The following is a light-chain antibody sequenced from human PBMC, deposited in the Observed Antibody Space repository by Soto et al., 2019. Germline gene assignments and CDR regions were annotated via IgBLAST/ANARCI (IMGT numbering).Light chain of an antibody. V-gene: IGLV3-21*02. CDR1: NIGSKS. Sequence: SYELAQPPSVSVAPGQTARITCGGNNIGSKSLHWYQQKPGQAPVLVVYDDSDRPSGIPERFSGSNSGSMATLTISRVEAGDEADYYCQVWDSSSDHYVFGTGTKVTVL. CDR2: DDS. CDR3: QVWDSSSDHYV. J-gene: IGLJ1*01.